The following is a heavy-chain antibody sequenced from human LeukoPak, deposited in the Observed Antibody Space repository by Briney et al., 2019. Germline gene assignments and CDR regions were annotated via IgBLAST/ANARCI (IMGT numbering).Heavy chain of an antibody. Sequence: GSVKVSCKASGYTFTGYYMHWVRQAPGQGLEWMGWINPNSGGTNYAQKFQGRVTMTRDTSISTAYMELSRLRSDDTAVYYCARGDDYGDYVFDYWGQGTLVTVSS. CDR3: ARGDDYGDYVFDY. V-gene: IGHV1-2*02. CDR1: GYTFTGYY. J-gene: IGHJ4*02. CDR2: INPNSGGT. D-gene: IGHD4-17*01.